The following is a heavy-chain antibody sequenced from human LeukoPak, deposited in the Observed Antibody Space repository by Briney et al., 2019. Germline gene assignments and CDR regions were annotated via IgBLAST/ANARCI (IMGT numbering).Heavy chain of an antibody. Sequence: GASVKVSCKASGYTFTSYGISWVRQAPGQGLEWMGWISAYNGNTNYAQKLQGRVTMTTDTSTSTAYMELRSLRSDDTAVYYCARDSRAYCGGDCYSYYYYYGMDVWGQGTTVTVSS. CDR1: GYTFTSYG. V-gene: IGHV1-18*01. CDR2: ISAYNGNT. J-gene: IGHJ6*02. D-gene: IGHD2-21*02. CDR3: ARDSRAYCGGDCYSYYYYYGMDV.